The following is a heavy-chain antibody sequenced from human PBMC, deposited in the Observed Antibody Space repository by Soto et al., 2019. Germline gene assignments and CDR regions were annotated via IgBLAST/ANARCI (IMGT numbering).Heavy chain of an antibody. CDR2: ISYDGSNK. CDR1: GFTFSSYA. CDR3: XXXXXXXXXXXXXXXYXGMDV. J-gene: IGHJ6*02. V-gene: IGHV3-30-3*01. Sequence: QVQLVESGGGVVQPGRSLRLSCAASGFTFSSYAMHWVRQAPGKGLEWVAVISYDGSNKYYADSVKGRFTISRDNSKXXXXXXXXXXXXXXXXXXXXXXXXXXXXXXXXXXXYXGMDVWGQGTTVTVSS.